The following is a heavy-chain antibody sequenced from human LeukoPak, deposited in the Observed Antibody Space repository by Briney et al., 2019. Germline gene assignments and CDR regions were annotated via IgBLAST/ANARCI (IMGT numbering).Heavy chain of an antibody. V-gene: IGHV4-31*03. CDR1: GGSISSGGYY. CDR3: AREEAVAGTVY. Sequence: SQTLSLTCTVSGGSISSGGYYWSWIRQHPGKGLEWIGYIYYSGSTYYNPSPKSRVTISADTSKNQFSLKLSSVTAADTAVYYCAREEAVAGTVYWGQGTLVTVSS. CDR2: IYYSGST. D-gene: IGHD6-19*01. J-gene: IGHJ4*02.